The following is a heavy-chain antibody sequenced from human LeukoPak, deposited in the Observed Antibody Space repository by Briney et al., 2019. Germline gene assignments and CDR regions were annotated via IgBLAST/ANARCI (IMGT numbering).Heavy chain of an antibody. J-gene: IGHJ3*02. CDR3: ARTETYYGSGSYFDAFDI. D-gene: IGHD3-10*01. CDR2: IYPGDSDT. CDR1: GYSLTSYW. V-gene: IGHV5-51*01. Sequence: GESLQISCKGSGYSLTSYWIGWVRQMPGKGLEWMGIIYPGDSDTRYSPPFQGQVTISADKSISTAYLQWSSLKASDTAMYYCARTETYYGSGSYFDAFDIWGQGTMVTVSS.